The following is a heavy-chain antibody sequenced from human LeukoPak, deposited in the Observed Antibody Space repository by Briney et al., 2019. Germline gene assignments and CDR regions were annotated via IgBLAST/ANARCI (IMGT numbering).Heavy chain of an antibody. CDR3: ARSLGVGDNWFDP. CDR1: GGSISSGGYY. J-gene: IGHJ5*02. D-gene: IGHD3-3*01. CDR2: IYYSGST. Sequence: PSETLSLTCTVSGGSISSGGYYWSWSRQHPGKGLEWIGYIYYSGSTYYNPSLKSRVTISVDTSKNQFSLKLSSVTAADTAVYYCARSLGVGDNWFDPWGQGALVTVSS. V-gene: IGHV4-31*03.